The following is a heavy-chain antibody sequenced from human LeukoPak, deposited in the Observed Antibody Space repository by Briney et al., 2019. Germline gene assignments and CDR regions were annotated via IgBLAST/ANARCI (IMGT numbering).Heavy chain of an antibody. D-gene: IGHD6-19*01. CDR3: VRVPARASSAFYYFDY. CDR2: ISYDGINI. Sequence: GGSLRLSCTASGFNFNTYAMHWVRQTPGMGLEWVAVISYDGINIYYLDSVKDRFTISRDNSNNTLYLQITSLRPEDTAVYYCVRVPARASSAFYYFDYWGQGTLVTVSS. CDR1: GFNFNTYA. J-gene: IGHJ4*02. V-gene: IGHV3-30-3*01.